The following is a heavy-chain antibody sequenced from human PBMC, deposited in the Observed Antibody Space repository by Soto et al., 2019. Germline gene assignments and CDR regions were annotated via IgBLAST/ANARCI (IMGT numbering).Heavy chain of an antibody. CDR3: DSDYGDYAFY. CDR2: ISSSGSTI. D-gene: IGHD4-17*01. CDR1: GFTFSDYY. J-gene: IGHJ4*02. V-gene: IGHV3-11*01. Sequence: QVQLVESGGGLVKPGGSLRLSCAASGFTFSDYYMSWIRQAPGKGLEWVSYISSSGSTIYYADSVKGRFTISRDNAKNSVNLHMKSRRAGDTAGYYCDSDYGDYAFYWGQGTLVTVSS.